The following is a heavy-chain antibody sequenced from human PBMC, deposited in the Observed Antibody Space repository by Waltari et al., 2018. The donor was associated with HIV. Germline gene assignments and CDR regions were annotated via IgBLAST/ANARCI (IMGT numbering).Heavy chain of an antibody. V-gene: IGHV4-34*01. Sequence: QVQLQQWGAGLLKPSETLSLTCAVYGGSFSGYYWSWIRQPPGKGLEWIGEINHSGSTNYNPSLKSRVTISVDTSKNQFSLKLSSVTAADTAVYYCAMPGSYSRTTHSGSYPFDYWGQGTLVTVSS. D-gene: IGHD1-26*01. J-gene: IGHJ4*02. CDR3: AMPGSYSRTTHSGSYPFDY. CDR2: INHSGST. CDR1: GGSFSGYY.